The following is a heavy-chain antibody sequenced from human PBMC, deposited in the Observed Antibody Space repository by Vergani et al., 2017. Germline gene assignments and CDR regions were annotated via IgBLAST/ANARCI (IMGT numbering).Heavy chain of an antibody. CDR3: ARDLYGDYGADY. Sequence: EVQLVESGGGLVKPGGSLRLSCAASGFTFSSYSMNWVRQAPGKGLEWASSISSSSSYIYYADSVKGRFTISRDNAKNSLYLQMNSLRAEDTAVYYCARDLYGDYGADYWGQGTLVTGSS. D-gene: IGHD4-17*01. CDR2: ISSSSSYI. V-gene: IGHV3-21*01. J-gene: IGHJ4*02. CDR1: GFTFSSYS.